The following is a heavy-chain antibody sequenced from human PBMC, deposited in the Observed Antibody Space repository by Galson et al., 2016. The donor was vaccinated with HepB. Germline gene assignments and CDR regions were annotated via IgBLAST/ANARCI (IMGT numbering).Heavy chain of an antibody. CDR3: ATAENSPIGWFNP. CDR2: IIPIFGRT. V-gene: IGHV1-69*13. CDR1: RGTFSNYA. D-gene: IGHD4-23*01. J-gene: IGHJ5*02. Sequence: SVKVSCKASRGTFSNYAFNWVRQAPGQGLEWMGGIIPIFGRTTYAQKFQGRVTITADESTSTTYMELSSLRSEETTVYYCATAENSPIGWFNPWGQGTLVTVSS.